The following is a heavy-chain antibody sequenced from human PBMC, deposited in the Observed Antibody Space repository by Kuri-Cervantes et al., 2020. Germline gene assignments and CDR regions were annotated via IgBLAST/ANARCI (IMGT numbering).Heavy chain of an antibody. CDR3: AREPRYCSGGICLNWFDP. CDR1: GYTFTSYG. Sequence: ASVKVSCKASGYTFTSYGISWVRQAPGQGLEWMGWISAYNGNTNYAQKLQGRVTMTTDTSTSTAYMELRSLRSDDTAVYYCAREPRYCSGGICLNWFDPWGQGTLVTVSS. CDR2: ISAYNGNT. V-gene: IGHV1-18*01. D-gene: IGHD2-15*01. J-gene: IGHJ5*02.